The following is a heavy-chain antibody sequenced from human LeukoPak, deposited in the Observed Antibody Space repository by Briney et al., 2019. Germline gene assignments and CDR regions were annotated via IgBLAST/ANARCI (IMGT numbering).Heavy chain of an antibody. CDR1: GGSISSRY. V-gene: IGHV4-59*11. CDR2: VFYTGST. D-gene: IGHD3-3*01. Sequence: PSETLSLTCTVSGGSISSRYWSWIRQPPGKGLEWVGSVFYTGSTNYNPSLKTRVTISVDTSKNQFSLKLKSVTAADTAVYYCARMDFWSGLDYWGQGTLVHVSS. J-gene: IGHJ4*02. CDR3: ARMDFWSGLDY.